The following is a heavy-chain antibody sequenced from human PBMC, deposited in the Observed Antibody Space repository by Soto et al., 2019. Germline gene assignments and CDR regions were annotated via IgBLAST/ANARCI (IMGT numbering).Heavy chain of an antibody. Sequence: XETLSLTCTVSGGSISSYYWSWIRQPPGKGLEWIGYIYYSGSTNYNPSLKSRVTISVDTSKNQFSLKLSSVTAADTAVYYCARDWYYYGSGSYYYYYYGMDVWGQGTTVTVSS. D-gene: IGHD3-10*01. J-gene: IGHJ6*02. CDR1: GGSISSYY. CDR3: ARDWYYYGSGSYYYYYYGMDV. CDR2: IYYSGST. V-gene: IGHV4-59*01.